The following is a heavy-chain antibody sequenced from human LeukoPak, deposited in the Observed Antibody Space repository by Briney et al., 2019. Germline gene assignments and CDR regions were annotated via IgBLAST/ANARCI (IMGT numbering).Heavy chain of an antibody. Sequence: PGRSLRLSCAASGFTFSSYAMHWVRQAPGKGLEWGAVISYDGSNKYYADSVKGRFTISRDNSKNTLYLQMNSLRAEDTAVYYCARDLACSGGSCYSGFDYWGQGTLVTVSS. CDR3: ARDLACSGGSCYSGFDY. V-gene: IGHV3-30-3*01. J-gene: IGHJ4*02. D-gene: IGHD2-15*01. CDR2: ISYDGSNK. CDR1: GFTFSSYA.